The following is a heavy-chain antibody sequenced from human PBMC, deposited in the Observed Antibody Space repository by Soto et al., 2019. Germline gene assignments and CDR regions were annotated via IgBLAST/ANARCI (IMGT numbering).Heavy chain of an antibody. D-gene: IGHD6-13*01. V-gene: IGHV3-48*01. J-gene: IGHJ6*03. CDR1: GFTFSSYS. CDR3: ARGPPGKKSSWYLGYYYMDV. Sequence: GGSLRLSCAASGFTFSSYSMNWVRQAPGKGLEWVSYISSSSSTIYYADSVKGRFTISRDNAKNSLYLQMNSLRAEDTAVYYCARGPPGKKSSWYLGYYYMDVWGKGTTVTVSS. CDR2: ISSSSSTI.